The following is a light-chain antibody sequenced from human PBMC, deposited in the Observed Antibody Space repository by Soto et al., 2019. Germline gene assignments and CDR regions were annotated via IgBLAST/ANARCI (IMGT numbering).Light chain of an antibody. CDR1: RSNIGINA. V-gene: IGLV1-44*01. J-gene: IGLJ2*01. CDR3: AAWDDSLNGLV. Sequence: QSVLTQPPSVSGTPGQRVSISCSGSRSNIGINAVDWYHQLPGTAPKVLIYANNQRPSGVPDRFSGSKSGTSASLAINGPQSYGGALNYCAAWDDSLNGLVFGGGTKVPVL. CDR2: ANN.